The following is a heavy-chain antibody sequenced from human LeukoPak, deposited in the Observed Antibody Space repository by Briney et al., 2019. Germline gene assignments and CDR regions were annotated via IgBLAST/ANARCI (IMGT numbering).Heavy chain of an antibody. V-gene: IGHV3-23*01. J-gene: IGHJ4*02. CDR3: AKEVTPGALLYGPFDY. D-gene: IGHD4-23*01. Sequence: GGSLRLSCAASEFIFSSYGMSWVRQAPGKGLEWVSAISASGGGTYYADSVEGRFTISRDNSRNTLYLQMNSLRAEDTAIYYCAKEVTPGALLYGPFDYWGQGTLVTVSS. CDR1: EFIFSSYG. CDR2: ISASGGGT.